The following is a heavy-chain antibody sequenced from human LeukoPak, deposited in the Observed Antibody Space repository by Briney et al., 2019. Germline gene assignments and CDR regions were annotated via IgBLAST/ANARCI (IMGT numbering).Heavy chain of an antibody. J-gene: IGHJ4*02. Sequence: SGTLSLTCTVSGGSISSYYWSWIRQPPGKGLEWIGYIYYSGSTNYNPSLKSRVTISVDTSKNQFSLKLSSVTAADTAVYYCARAELWFGELKSFDYWGQGTLVTVSS. D-gene: IGHD3-10*01. CDR1: GGSISSYY. CDR2: IYYSGST. V-gene: IGHV4-59*01. CDR3: ARAELWFGELKSFDY.